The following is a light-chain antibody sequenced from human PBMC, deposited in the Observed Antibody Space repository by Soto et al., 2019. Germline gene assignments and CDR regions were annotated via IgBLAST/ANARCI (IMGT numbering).Light chain of an antibody. CDR3: QQYDNLPIT. V-gene: IGKV1-33*01. Sequence: IQTPQYPSSLSESVGDRVTITCQASKDISNYLNWYQQKPGKAPKLLIYDASNLETGVPSRFSGSGSGTDFTFTISSLQPEDIATYYCQQYDNLPITFGQGTRLEIK. CDR1: KDISNY. J-gene: IGKJ5*01. CDR2: DAS.